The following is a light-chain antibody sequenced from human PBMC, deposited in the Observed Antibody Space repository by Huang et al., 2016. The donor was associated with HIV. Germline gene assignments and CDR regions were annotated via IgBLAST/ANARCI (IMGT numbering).Light chain of an antibody. CDR1: QSISSY. CDR3: QQRFHTSQIT. CDR2: GAS. J-gene: IGKJ5*01. V-gene: IGKV1-39*01. Sequence: DVEMTQSPSSLSASVGDRVTITCRASQSISSYLNWYLHKPGKAPRLLIYGASNLQSGVPSRFYGTGAGTEFTLTISNRQPEEFGNYYCQQRFHTSQITFGQGTRLEV.